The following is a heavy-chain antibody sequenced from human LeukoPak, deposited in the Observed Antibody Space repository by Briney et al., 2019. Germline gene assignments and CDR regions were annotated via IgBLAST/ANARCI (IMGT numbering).Heavy chain of an antibody. CDR1: GFTFGHYA. D-gene: IGHD6-19*01. CDR3: ARDQQWAVAQSFFYGMDV. J-gene: IGHJ6*02. V-gene: IGHV3-30-3*01. Sequence: GKSLRLSCAASGFTFGHYAIHWVRQAPGKGLEWVSVISYDGSSEYYGDSVKGRFTITRDNSNNTLYLQMNRLRVEDTATYYCARDQQWAVAQSFFYGMDVWGQGTTVSVSS. CDR2: ISYDGSSE.